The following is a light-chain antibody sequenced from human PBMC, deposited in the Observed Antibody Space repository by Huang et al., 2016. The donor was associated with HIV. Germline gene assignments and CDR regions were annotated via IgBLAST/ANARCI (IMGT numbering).Light chain of an antibody. CDR1: QRVGVN. Sequence: EVMMTQSPATLSVSLGDKASLSCRASQRVGVNLAWYHQKPGQSPTRLVYGASDRATGISARFSGSGSGTDCTRTISSLQSDDSAVYLCQQYDKWPGTFGQGTRLQI. CDR2: GAS. V-gene: IGKV3-15*01. CDR3: QQYDKWPGT. J-gene: IGKJ2*01.